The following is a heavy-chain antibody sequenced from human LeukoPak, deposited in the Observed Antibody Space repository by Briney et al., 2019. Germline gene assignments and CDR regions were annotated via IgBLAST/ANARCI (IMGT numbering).Heavy chain of an antibody. D-gene: IGHD3-10*01. CDR1: GYTFTSYD. CDR3: ARSGYYYYYMVV. CDR2: MNPNSGNT. J-gene: IGHJ6*03. Sequence: ASVKVSCKASGYTFTSYDINWVRQATGQGLEWMGWMNPNSGNTGYAQKFQGRVTMTRNTSISTAYMELSSLRSEDTAVYYCARSGYYYYYMVVWGKGTTVTVSS. V-gene: IGHV1-8*01.